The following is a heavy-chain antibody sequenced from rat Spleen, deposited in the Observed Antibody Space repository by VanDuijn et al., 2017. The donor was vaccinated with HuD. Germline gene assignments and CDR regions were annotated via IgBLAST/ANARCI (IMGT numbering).Heavy chain of an antibody. CDR2: ICYGDSYGHSST. J-gene: IGHJ2*01. CDR1: GFTFSDYG. Sequence: EVQLVESGGGLVQPGRSLKLSCAASGFTFSDYGVAWVRQAPTKGLEWVATICYGDSYGHSSTYYRDSVKGRFTIFRDNAESTLYLQMDSLRSEDTATYYCARRHYGYTDYFDYWGQGVMVTVSS. D-gene: IGHD1-9*01. CDR3: ARRHYGYTDYFDY. V-gene: IGHV5-29*01.